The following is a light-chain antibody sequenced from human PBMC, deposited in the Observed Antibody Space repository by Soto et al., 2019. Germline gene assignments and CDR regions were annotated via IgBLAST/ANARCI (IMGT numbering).Light chain of an antibody. V-gene: IGKV1-6*01. J-gene: IGKJ4*01. Sequence: AIPMTQSPSSLSASVGDRVTITCRASQGSRNDVGWYQQKPGKAPKLLIYAVSSLQSGVPSRFSGSGSGTDFILTISSLQPEDFATSNGLQAYSLPLTFGGGTKVEI. CDR2: AVS. CDR1: QGSRND. CDR3: LQAYSLPLT.